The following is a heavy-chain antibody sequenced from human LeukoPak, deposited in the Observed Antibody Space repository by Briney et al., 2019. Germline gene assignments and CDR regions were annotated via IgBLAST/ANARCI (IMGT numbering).Heavy chain of an antibody. Sequence: ASVKVSCKASGYTFTGYYMHWVRQAPGQGLEWMGWINPNSGGTNYAQKFQGRVTMTRDTSISTAYMELGRLRSDDTAVYYCARDSEMATTLDYWGQGTLVTVSS. J-gene: IGHJ4*02. CDR3: ARDSEMATTLDY. CDR2: INPNSGGT. D-gene: IGHD5-24*01. CDR1: GYTFTGYY. V-gene: IGHV1-2*02.